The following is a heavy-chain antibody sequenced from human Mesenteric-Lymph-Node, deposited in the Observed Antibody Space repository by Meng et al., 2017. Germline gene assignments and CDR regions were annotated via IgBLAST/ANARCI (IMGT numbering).Heavy chain of an antibody. V-gene: IGHV3-30*04. CDR2: ISYDGSNK. CDR1: GFTFSSYA. CDR3: ARDNYYGSGSYSAYYYYGMDV. J-gene: IGHJ6*02. Sequence: GESLKISCAASGFTFSSYAMHWVRQAPGKGLEWVAVISYDGSNKYYADSVKGRFTISRDNSKNTLYLQMNSLRAEDTAVYYCARDNYYGSGSYSAYYYYGMDVWGQGTTVTVSS. D-gene: IGHD3-10*01.